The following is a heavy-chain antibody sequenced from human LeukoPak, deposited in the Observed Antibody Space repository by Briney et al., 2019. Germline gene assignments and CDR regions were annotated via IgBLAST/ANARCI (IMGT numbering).Heavy chain of an antibody. CDR2: VSYDGSGE. D-gene: IGHD3-16*01. V-gene: IGHV3-30*01. CDR3: GRDGVWTAFDL. J-gene: IGHJ3*01. CDR1: GFIFRSYP. Sequence: GGSLRLSCAASGFIFRSYPMHWVRQAPGKGLEWVAVVSYDGSGENYADSVNGRFTISRDNSKNTLYLQMNSLRAEDTAVFFCGRDGVWTAFDLWGQGTMVTVSS.